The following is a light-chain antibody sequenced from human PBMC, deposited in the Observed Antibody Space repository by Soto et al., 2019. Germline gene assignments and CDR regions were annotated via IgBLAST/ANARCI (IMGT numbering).Light chain of an antibody. J-gene: IGKJ2*01. V-gene: IGKV1-39*01. CDR3: QQTYISPHT. CDR1: QNINTF. CDR2: AAS. Sequence: DIQMTQSPSSLSASVGDRVSIACRASQNINTFLHWYQQKPGKAPKLLVYAASSLQNGVPSRFSGRGSGTAFTLTIFSLQPDDFGIYYCQQTYISPHTFGQGTKLEIE.